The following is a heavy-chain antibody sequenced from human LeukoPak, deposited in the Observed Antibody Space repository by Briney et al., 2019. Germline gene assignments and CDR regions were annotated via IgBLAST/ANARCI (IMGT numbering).Heavy chain of an antibody. Sequence: GGSLRLSCAAAGFTVSSYGMQWVRQAPGEWREWVAVISYDGSNKYYADSVKGRFTISRDNSKNTLYLQMNSLRAEDTAVYYCAKLVVRGVISTEYMDVWGKGPTVTVSS. D-gene: IGHD3-10*01. J-gene: IGHJ6*03. CDR1: GFTVSSYG. CDR2: ISYDGSNK. V-gene: IGHV3-30*18. CDR3: AKLVVRGVISTEYMDV.